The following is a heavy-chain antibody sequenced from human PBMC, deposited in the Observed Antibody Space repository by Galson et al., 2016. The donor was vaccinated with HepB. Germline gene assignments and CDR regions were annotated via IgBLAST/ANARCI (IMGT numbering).Heavy chain of an antibody. CDR2: IKEDGSEK. J-gene: IGHJ4*02. CDR3: ARAGERSGYYFD. Sequence: SLRLSCAASGFIFRSYWMGWVRQAPGKGLEWVGNIKEDGSEKHYVESVKGRLTISRDNTKNSLYLQMNSLRVDDTAVYYCARAGERSGYYFDWGQGTLVTVS. V-gene: IGHV3-7*01. CDR1: GFIFRSYW. D-gene: IGHD3-22*01.